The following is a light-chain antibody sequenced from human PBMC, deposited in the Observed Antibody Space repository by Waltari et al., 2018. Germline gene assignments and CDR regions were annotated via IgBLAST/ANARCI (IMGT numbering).Light chain of an antibody. Sequence: DVVMTQSPLSLPVTLGQPASIPCRSSQSLVHSDGNTYLNWFQQRPGQSPRRLIYKVSNRDSGVPDRFSGSGSGTDFTLKINRVEAEDVGIYYCMQGAHWPPYTFGQGTNLEIK. CDR3: MQGAHWPPYT. J-gene: IGKJ2*01. V-gene: IGKV2-30*02. CDR1: QSLVHSDGNTY. CDR2: KVS.